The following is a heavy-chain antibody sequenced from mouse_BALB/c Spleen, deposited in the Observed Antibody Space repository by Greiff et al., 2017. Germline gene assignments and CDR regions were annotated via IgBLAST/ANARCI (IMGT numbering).Heavy chain of an antibody. Sequence: EVQGVESGGGLVQPGGSRKLSCAASGFTFSSFGMHWVRQAPEKGLEWVAYISSGSSTIYYADTVKGRFTISRANPKNTLFLQMTSLRSEDTAMYYCASTSYGSSTYYAMDYWGQGTSVTVSS. CDR1: GFTFSSFG. D-gene: IGHD1-1*01. J-gene: IGHJ4*01. CDR2: ISSGSSTI. CDR3: ASTSYGSSTYYAMDY. V-gene: IGHV5-17*02.